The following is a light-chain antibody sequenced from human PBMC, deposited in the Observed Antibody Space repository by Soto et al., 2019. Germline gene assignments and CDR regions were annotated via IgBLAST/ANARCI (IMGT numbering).Light chain of an antibody. CDR2: EVS. Sequence: QSVLTQPASVSGSPGQSITISCTGTSSDIGSYNYVSWYQQHPGKAPKLMIYEVSDRPSGVSNRFSGSKSGSTASLTISGLQADDEADYYCSSYTSSTTWVFGVGTKVTVL. CDR1: SSDIGSYNY. CDR3: SSYTSSTTWV. V-gene: IGLV2-14*01. J-gene: IGLJ3*02.